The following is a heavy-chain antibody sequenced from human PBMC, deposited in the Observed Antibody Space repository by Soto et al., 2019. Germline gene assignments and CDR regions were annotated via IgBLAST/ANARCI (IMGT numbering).Heavy chain of an antibody. D-gene: IGHD2-21*02. J-gene: IGHJ6*02. CDR1: GFTFSNAW. CDR2: IKTKTDGGTT. CDR3: TTGVTSRGMDV. Sequence: EVQLVESGGGLVKPGGSLRLSCAASGFTFSNAWMSWVRQAPGKGLEWVGRIKTKTDGGTTDYAAPVKGRFTISRDDSKNTLYLQMNSLKTEDTAVYYCTTGVTSRGMDVWGQGTMVTVSS. V-gene: IGHV3-15*01.